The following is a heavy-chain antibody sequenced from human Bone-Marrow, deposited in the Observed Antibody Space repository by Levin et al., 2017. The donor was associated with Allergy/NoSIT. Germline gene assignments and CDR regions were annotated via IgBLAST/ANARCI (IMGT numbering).Heavy chain of an antibody. Sequence: GGSLRLSCAASGFTFSSYSMNWVRQAPGKGLEWVSSISSSSSYIYYADSVKGRFTISRDNAKNSLYLQMNSLRAEDTAVYYCAREGVRGVIFPYNWFDPWGQGTLVTVAS. CDR1: GFTFSSYS. J-gene: IGHJ5*02. CDR2: ISSSSSYI. D-gene: IGHD3-10*01. V-gene: IGHV3-21*01. CDR3: AREGVRGVIFPYNWFDP.